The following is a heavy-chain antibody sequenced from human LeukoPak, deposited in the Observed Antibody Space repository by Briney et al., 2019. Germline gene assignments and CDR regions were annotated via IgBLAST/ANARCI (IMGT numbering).Heavy chain of an antibody. D-gene: IGHD3-10*01. Sequence: SETLSLTCTVSGGSISSYYWSWIRQPPGKGLEWIGYIYYSGSTNYNPSLKSRVTISVDTSKNQFSLKLSSVTAADTAVYYCARGRSGRTSYYFDYWGQGTLVTVSS. V-gene: IGHV4-59*08. CDR3: ARGRSGRTSYYFDY. CDR1: GGSISSYY. CDR2: IYYSGST. J-gene: IGHJ4*02.